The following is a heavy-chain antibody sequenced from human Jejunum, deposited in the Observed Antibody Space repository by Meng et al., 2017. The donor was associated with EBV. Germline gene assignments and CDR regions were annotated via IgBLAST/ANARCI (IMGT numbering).Heavy chain of an antibody. Sequence: VQLGQSWAEVKKTGSSVKVSCKASGGTFSSYVINWVRQAPGQGLEWMGGIIPIFGRTNYALEFQDRVTITADKFTSTVYMEMSSLKSEDTAVYYCARDQGRDYDSSTYYTHWGRGTLVTVSS. V-gene: IGHV1-69*06. D-gene: IGHD3-22*01. CDR3: ARDQGRDYDSSTYYTH. CDR2: IIPIFGRT. J-gene: IGHJ4*02. CDR1: GGTFSSYV.